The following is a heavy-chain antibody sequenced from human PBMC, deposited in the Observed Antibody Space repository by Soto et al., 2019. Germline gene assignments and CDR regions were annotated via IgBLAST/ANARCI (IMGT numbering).Heavy chain of an antibody. D-gene: IGHD3-22*01. V-gene: IGHV3-9*01. Sequence: GGSLRLSCAASGFTFHESTMRWVRQAPGKGLEWVSHITWNSGQIVYADSVKGRFTISRDNGKKSLYLQMQSLRPEDTALYYCASGLTTSPHFWGQGTLVTVSS. CDR3: ASGLTTSPHF. CDR1: GFTFHEST. CDR2: ITWNSGQI. J-gene: IGHJ4*02.